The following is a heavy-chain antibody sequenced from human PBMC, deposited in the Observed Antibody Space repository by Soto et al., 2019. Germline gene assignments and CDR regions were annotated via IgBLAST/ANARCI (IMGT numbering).Heavy chain of an antibody. J-gene: IGHJ4*02. CDR2: ISYDGSNS. CDR1: GFSFRSHG. D-gene: IGHD2-15*01. V-gene: IGHV3-30*18. CDR3: AKDHRNGGSRIDY. Sequence: QVQLVESGGGVVQPGRSLRLSCAASGFSFRSHGMHWVRQAPGKGLEWVAVISYDGSNSYYADSVKGRFTISRDNSNNALYRQVSSLRPEDTAVYFCAKDHRNGGSRIDYWGQGTLVTVSS.